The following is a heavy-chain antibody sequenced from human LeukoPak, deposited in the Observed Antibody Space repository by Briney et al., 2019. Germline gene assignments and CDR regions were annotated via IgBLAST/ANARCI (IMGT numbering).Heavy chain of an antibody. CDR2: INPNSGGT. CDR1: GYTFTGYY. D-gene: IGHD1-1*01. J-gene: IGHJ6*03. CDR3: ARQGYSRYYYYMDV. V-gene: IGHV1-2*02. Sequence: RASVKVSCKASGYTFTGYYMHWVRQAPGQGLEWMGWINPNSGGTNYAQKFQGRVTMTRDTSISTAYMELSRLRSDDTAVYYCARQGYSRYYYYMDVWGKGTTVTVSS.